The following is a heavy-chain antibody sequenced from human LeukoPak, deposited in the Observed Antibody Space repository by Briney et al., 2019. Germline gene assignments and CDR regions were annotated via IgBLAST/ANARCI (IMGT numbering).Heavy chain of an antibody. J-gene: IGHJ4*02. CDR3: ASRKLGNDY. V-gene: IGHV4-59*02. D-gene: IGHD7-27*01. CDR2: IYYTET. CDR1: GGSVSDYY. Sequence: SETLSLTCTVSGGSVSDYYWGWIRQSPGKALEWIGYIYYTETSYNPSLKSRVTISADTSRDQFSLKLSSVIAADTAVYYCASRKLGNDYWGQGILVTVTS.